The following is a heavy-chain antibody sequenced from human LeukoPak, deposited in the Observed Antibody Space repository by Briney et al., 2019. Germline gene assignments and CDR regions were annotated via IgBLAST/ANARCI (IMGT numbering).Heavy chain of an antibody. CDR1: GLTFNNYA. Sequence: GGSLRLSCAVSGLTFNNYAMSWVRQAPGKGLEWVSAISKSGDHTYYAASAKGRFTIYRDNSKNTQYPQMNSLRAEDTAVYYCANSRGYGSGNLWGQGTLVTVSS. J-gene: IGHJ4*02. CDR3: ANSRGYGSGNL. V-gene: IGHV3-23*01. CDR2: ISKSGDHT. D-gene: IGHD3-10*01.